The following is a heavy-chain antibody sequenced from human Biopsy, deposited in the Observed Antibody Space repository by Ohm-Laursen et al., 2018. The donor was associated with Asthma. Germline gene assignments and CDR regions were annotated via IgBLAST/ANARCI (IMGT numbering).Heavy chain of an antibody. CDR2: ISVYNGNT. V-gene: IGHV1-18*01. J-gene: IGHJ6*02. D-gene: IGHD3-10*01. CDR1: GYTFSSAG. Sequence: SSVKVSCKTFGYTFSSAGITWVRQAPGQGLEWMGWISVYNGNTKVAQKLQDRVTMITDTSTSTAYMELRSLRSDDTAVYFCARAVDYSHYYGIDVWGQGTTVTVS. CDR3: ARAVDYSHYYGIDV.